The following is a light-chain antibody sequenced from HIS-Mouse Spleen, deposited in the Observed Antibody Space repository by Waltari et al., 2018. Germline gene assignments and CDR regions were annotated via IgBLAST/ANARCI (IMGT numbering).Light chain of an antibody. J-gene: IGLJ2*01. CDR1: SSDVGSYTR. V-gene: IGLV2-18*01. Sequence: QSALTQPPSVSGSPGQSVTISCTGTSSDVGSYTRVSGYQQPPGTAPKLMIYEVSTRPSGVPDRFSGSKSGNTASLTISGLQAEDEADYYCSLYTSSSTLVFGGGTKLTVL. CDR3: SLYTSSSTLV. CDR2: EVS.